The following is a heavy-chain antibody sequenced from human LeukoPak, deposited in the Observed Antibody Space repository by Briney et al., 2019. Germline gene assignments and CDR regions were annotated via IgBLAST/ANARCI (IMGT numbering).Heavy chain of an antibody. V-gene: IGHV3-33*08. CDR3: ARGNRPVFDY. J-gene: IGHJ4*02. CDR1: GFTFSTFG. Sequence: GGSLRLSCAASGFTFSTFGMNWVRQAPGKGLDWVAVIWYDGSNKYYADSVKGRFTISRDNSKNTLYLQMNSLRAEDTAVYYCARGNRPVFDYWGQGTVVTVSS. CDR2: IWYDGSNK. D-gene: IGHD1-14*01.